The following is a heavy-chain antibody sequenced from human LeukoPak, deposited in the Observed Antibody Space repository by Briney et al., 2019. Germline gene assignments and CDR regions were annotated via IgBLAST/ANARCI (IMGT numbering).Heavy chain of an antibody. CDR3: ARDFPGLRGDYSFDY. D-gene: IGHD4-17*01. V-gene: IGHV1-2*02. Sequence: ASVKVSCKASGYTFTGYYIHWVRQAPGQGLEWMGWINPNSGGTNSAQKFQGRVTMTRDTSISTAYMELSRLRSDDTAVYHCARDFPGLRGDYSFDYWGQGTLVTVSS. J-gene: IGHJ4*02. CDR1: GYTFTGYY. CDR2: INPNSGGT.